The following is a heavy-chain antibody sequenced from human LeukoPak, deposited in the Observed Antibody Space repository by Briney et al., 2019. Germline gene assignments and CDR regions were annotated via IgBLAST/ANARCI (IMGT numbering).Heavy chain of an antibody. Sequence: PGGSLRLSCAASGFTFNSSSIHWVRHAPGKGLVWVSRISSDGSTTSYADSVKGRFTISRDNAKNTLYLQMNSLRAEDTAVYYCARGGLNGYYVCWGQGALVTVSS. CDR1: GFTFNSSS. D-gene: IGHD3-22*01. CDR2: ISSDGSTT. J-gene: IGHJ4*02. CDR3: ARGGLNGYYVC. V-gene: IGHV3-74*01.